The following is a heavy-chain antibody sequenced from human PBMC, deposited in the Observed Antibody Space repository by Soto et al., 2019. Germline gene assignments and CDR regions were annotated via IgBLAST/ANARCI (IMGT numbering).Heavy chain of an antibody. CDR1: GFTFSDYY. V-gene: IGHV3-11*01. CDR2: ITSSGSTI. D-gene: IGHD2-2*01. J-gene: IGHJ5*02. Sequence: GGSLRLSCAASGFTFSDYYMSWIRQAPGKGLEWVSYITSSGSTIYYADSVKGRFTISRDNAKNSLYLQMNSLRAEDTAVYYCARISNTSPNWFDPWGQGTLVTVSS. CDR3: ARISNTSPNWFDP.